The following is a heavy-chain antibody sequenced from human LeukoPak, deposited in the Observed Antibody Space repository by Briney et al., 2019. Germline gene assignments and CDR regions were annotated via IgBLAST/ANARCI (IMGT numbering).Heavy chain of an antibody. CDR1: GFIFSSHG. J-gene: IGHJ6*02. CDR3: ARDGDGSGSYYTLAYYYGMDV. CDR2: ISYDGNDK. V-gene: IGHV3-30*12. D-gene: IGHD3-10*01. Sequence: GGSLRLSCAASGFIFSSHGIHWVRQAPGKGLEWVAVISYDGNDKYYSDSVKGRFTISRENSKNTLYLQMSSLRAEDTAVYYCARDGDGSGSYYTLAYYYGMDVWGQGTTVTVSS.